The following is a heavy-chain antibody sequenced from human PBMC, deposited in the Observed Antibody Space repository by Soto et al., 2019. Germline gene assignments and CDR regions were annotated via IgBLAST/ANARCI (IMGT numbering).Heavy chain of an antibody. D-gene: IGHD3-22*01. CDR1: GFSFSQYA. CDR3: ARVLGMPNPDEDCGYSAS. V-gene: IGHV3-30*04. J-gene: IGHJ5*02. Sequence: QVHLVESGGGVVQPGKSLRLSCEGSGFSFSQYAINWVRQAPGKGLEWVAVISYDGRKTHYADFVKGRFTVSRDNSKNTLYLQMSRLRDEDKATYFCARVLGMPNPDEDCGYSASWGQGTLVIVSS. CDR2: ISYDGRKT.